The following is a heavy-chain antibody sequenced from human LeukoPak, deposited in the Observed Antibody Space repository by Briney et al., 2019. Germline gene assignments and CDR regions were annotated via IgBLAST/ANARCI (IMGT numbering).Heavy chain of an antibody. CDR2: INPNSGGT. CDR3: AREYCSGGSCHGEFDY. D-gene: IGHD2-15*01. J-gene: IGHJ4*02. Sequence: GASVKVSCKASGYTFTGYYMHWVRQAPGQGLEWMGWINPNSGGTNYAQKFQGRVTMTRDTSISTAYMELSGLRSDDTAVYYCAREYCSGGSCHGEFDYWGQGTLVTVSS. CDR1: GYTFTGYY. V-gene: IGHV1-2*02.